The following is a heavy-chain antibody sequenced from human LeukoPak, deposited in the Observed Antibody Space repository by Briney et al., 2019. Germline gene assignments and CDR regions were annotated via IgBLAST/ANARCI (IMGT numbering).Heavy chain of an antibody. J-gene: IGHJ6*02. CDR3: ARGQYYYDSSGYYSGVYYYYGMVV. D-gene: IGHD3-22*01. CDR1: GYTFTSYD. V-gene: IGHV1-8*01. Sequence: ASVKVSCKASGYTFTSYDINWVRQATGQGLEWMGWMNPNSGNTGYAQKFQGRVTMTRNTSISTAYMELSSLRSEDTAVYYCARGQYYYDSSGYYSGVYYYYGMVVWGQGTTVTVSS. CDR2: MNPNSGNT.